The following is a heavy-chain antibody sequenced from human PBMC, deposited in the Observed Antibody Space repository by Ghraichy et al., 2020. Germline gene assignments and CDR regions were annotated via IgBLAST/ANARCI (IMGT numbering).Heavy chain of an antibody. Sequence: SETLSLTCTVTGDSITSSSYFWDWIRQPPGKGLEWIGYIYYSGSTYYNPSLKSRVTISVDTSKNQFSLKLSSVTAADTAVYYCASNYNCGGDCLGYWGQGTLVTVSS. CDR3: ASNYNCGGDCLGY. CDR1: GDSITSSSYF. D-gene: IGHD2-21*02. J-gene: IGHJ4*02. V-gene: IGHV4-31*03. CDR2: IYYSGST.